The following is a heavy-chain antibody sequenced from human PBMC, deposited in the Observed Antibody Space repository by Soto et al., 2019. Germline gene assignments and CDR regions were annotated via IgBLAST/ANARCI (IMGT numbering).Heavy chain of an antibody. D-gene: IGHD1-26*01. CDR2: IYWDDDK. V-gene: IGHV2-5*02. J-gene: IGHJ4*02. CDR3: AHRKSGSYFDY. Sequence: QITLKESGPTLVKPTQTLTLTCTFSGFSLTTSEVGVGWIRQPPGKALEWLALIYWDDDKRYSPSLKSRLTITKDPSNKQVVLTMTNMDPVDTGKYYCAHRKSGSYFDYWGQGTLVTVSS. CDR1: GFSLTTSEVG.